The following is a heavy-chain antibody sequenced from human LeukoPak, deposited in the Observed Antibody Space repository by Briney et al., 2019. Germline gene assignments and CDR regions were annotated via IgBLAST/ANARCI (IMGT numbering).Heavy chain of an antibody. D-gene: IGHD2-15*01. Sequence: GSLRLSCAASGFTFDDYAMHWVRQAPGKGLEWVSLISWDGGSTYYADSVKGRFTISRDNSKNSLYLQMNSLRAEDTAVYYCAKLWDIVNWFDPWGQGTLVTVSS. V-gene: IGHV3-43D*03. CDR1: GFTFDDYA. J-gene: IGHJ5*02. CDR2: ISWDGGST. CDR3: AKLWDIVNWFDP.